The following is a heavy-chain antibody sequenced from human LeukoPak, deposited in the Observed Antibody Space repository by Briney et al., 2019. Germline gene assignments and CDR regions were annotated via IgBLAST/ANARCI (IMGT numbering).Heavy chain of an antibody. V-gene: IGHV4-28*03. Sequence: PSETLSLTCAVSGYSISSSNWWGWIRQPPGKGLEWIGYIYYSGSTYYNPSLKSRVTMSVDTSKNQFSLKLSSVTAADTAVYYCARGLLFKKAPRELVPYYFDYWGQGTLVTVSS. D-gene: IGHD6-13*01. CDR2: IYYSGST. J-gene: IGHJ4*02. CDR1: GYSISSSNW. CDR3: ARGLLFKKAPRELVPYYFDY.